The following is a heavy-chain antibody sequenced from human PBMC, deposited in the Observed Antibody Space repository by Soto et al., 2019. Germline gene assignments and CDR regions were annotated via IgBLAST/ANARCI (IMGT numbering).Heavy chain of an antibody. J-gene: IGHJ5*02. CDR2: IYHSGST. CDR3: ARVTPLYYYGSGSSVPNCFDP. V-gene: IGHV4-30-2*01. D-gene: IGHD3-10*01. CDR1: GGSISSGGYS. Sequence: TLSLTCAVSGGSISSGGYSWSWIRQPPGKGLEWIGYIYHSGSTYYNPSLKSRVTISVDRSKNQFSLKLSSVTAADTAVYYCARVTPLYYYGSGSSVPNCFDPWGQGTLVTVSS.